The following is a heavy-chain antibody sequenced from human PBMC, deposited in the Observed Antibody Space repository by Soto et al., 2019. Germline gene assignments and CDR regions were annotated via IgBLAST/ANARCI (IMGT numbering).Heavy chain of an antibody. V-gene: IGHV4-4*02. CDR3: AREVAVAGTRWFDP. D-gene: IGHD6-19*01. J-gene: IGHJ5*02. Sequence: SETLSLTCAVSGGSISSSNWWSWVRQPPGKGLEWIGEIYHSGSTNYNPSLKSRVTISVDKSKDQLSLKLSSVTAADTAVYYCAREVAVAGTRWFDPWGQGTLVTV. CDR1: GGSISSSNW. CDR2: IYHSGST.